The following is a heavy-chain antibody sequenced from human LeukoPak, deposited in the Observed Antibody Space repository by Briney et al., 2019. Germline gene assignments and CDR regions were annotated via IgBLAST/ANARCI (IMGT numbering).Heavy chain of an antibody. D-gene: IGHD3-22*01. CDR3: AKVNYYDSSGYFDY. CDR1: GFTFDDYA. J-gene: IGHJ4*02. V-gene: IGHV3-9*01. Sequence: GGSLRLSCAASGFTFDDYAMHWVRQAPGKGLEWVSGTSWNSGSIGYADSVKGRFTISRDNAKNSLYLQMNSLRAEDTALYYCAKVNYYDSSGYFDYWGQGTLVTVSS. CDR2: TSWNSGSI.